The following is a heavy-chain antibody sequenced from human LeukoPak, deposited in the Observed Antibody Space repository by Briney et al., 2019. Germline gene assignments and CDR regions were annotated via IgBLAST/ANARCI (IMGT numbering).Heavy chain of an antibody. D-gene: IGHD4-17*01. J-gene: IGHJ4*02. CDR1: GGSISSYY. Sequence: SETLSLTCTVSGGSISSYYWSWIRQPPGKGLEWIGYIYYSGSTNYSPSLKSRVTISVDTSKNQFSLKLSSVTAADTAVYYCARGVNYGDLFDYWGQGTLVTVSS. CDR3: ARGVNYGDLFDY. CDR2: IYYSGST. V-gene: IGHV4-59*01.